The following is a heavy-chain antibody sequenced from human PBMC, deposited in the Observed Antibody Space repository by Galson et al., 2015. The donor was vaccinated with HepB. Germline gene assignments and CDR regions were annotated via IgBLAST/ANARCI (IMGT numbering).Heavy chain of an antibody. Sequence: QSGAEVKKPGESLRISCKGSGYSFTSYWISWVRQMPGKGLEWMGRIDPSDSYTNYSPSFQGHVTISADKSISTAYLQWSSLKASATAMYGCARPRDYSSSRYGMDVWGQGTTVTVSS. CDR1: GYSFTSYW. J-gene: IGHJ6*02. CDR2: IDPSDSYT. CDR3: ARPRDYSSSRYGMDV. D-gene: IGHD4-11*01. V-gene: IGHV5-10-1*01.